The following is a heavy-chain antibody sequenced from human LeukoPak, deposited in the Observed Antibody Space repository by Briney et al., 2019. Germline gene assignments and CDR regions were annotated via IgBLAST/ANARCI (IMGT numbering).Heavy chain of an antibody. CDR1: GFTFSSYS. CDR2: ISSSSSYI. V-gene: IGHV3-21*01. CDR3: ARGAVAGRLAAGNWFDP. Sequence: GGSLRLSCAASGFTFSSYSMNWVRQAPGKGLEWVSFISSSSSYIYYADSVKGRFTISRDNAKNSLYLQMNSLRAEDTAVYYCARGAVAGRLAAGNWFDPWGQGTLVTVSS. J-gene: IGHJ5*02. D-gene: IGHD6-19*01.